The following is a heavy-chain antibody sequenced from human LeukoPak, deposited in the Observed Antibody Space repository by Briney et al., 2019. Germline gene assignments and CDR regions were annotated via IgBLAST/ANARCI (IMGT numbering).Heavy chain of an antibody. J-gene: IGHJ4*02. CDR3: AKDPWNTVLAHFDY. D-gene: IGHD3-3*01. CDR1: RFAFTNYA. Sequence: PGGSLRLSCAASRFAFTNYAMSWVRQAPGKGLEWVSGISGSGGGTFYADSVRGRFTISRDNSNNTLYLQMNSPRAEDTAVYYCAKDPWNTVLAHFDYWGQGTLVTVSP. V-gene: IGHV3-23*01. CDR2: ISGSGGGT.